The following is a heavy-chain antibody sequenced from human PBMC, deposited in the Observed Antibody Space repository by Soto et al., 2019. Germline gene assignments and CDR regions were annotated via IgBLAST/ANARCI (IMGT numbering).Heavy chain of an antibody. CDR1: GFTFSSYS. CDR2: VSSRSSYI. D-gene: IGHD1-26*01. J-gene: IGHJ5*02. V-gene: IGHV3-21*01. Sequence: GGSLRLSCAASGFTFSSYSMNWVRQAPGKGLEWVSSVSSRSSYIYYADSVKGRFTVSRDNAKNSLFLQMYSLRAEDTGVYYCARDHSDTYTGWFGPWGQGILVTVSS. CDR3: ARDHSDTYTGWFGP.